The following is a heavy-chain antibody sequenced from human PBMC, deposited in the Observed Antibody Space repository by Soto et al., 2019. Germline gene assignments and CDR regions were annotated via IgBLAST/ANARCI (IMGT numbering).Heavy chain of an antibody. J-gene: IGHJ6*02. CDR1: GFTFSSYW. CDR3: ARDTDYYGSGSYDGSYGMDV. CDR2: IKQDGSEK. V-gene: IGHV3-7*01. Sequence: HPGGSLRLSCAASGFTFSSYWMSWVRQAPGKGLEWVANIKQDGSEKYYVDSVKGRFTISRDNAKNSLYLQMNSLRAEDTAVYYCARDTDYYGSGSYDGSYGMDVWGQGTTVTVSS. D-gene: IGHD3-10*01.